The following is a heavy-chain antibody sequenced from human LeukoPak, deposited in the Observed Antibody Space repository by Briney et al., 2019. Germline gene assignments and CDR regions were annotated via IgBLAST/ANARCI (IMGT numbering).Heavy chain of an antibody. V-gene: IGHV1-69*05. J-gene: IGHJ4*02. CDR1: GGTFSNYA. CDR3: ARGTAMAGDY. Sequence: GASVKVSCKASGGTFSNYAISWVRQAPGQGLEWMGGIIPIFGTANYAQKFQGRVTITTDESTSTAYMELSSLRSEDTAVYYCARGTAMAGDYWGQGTLVTVSS. D-gene: IGHD5-18*01. CDR2: IIPIFGTA.